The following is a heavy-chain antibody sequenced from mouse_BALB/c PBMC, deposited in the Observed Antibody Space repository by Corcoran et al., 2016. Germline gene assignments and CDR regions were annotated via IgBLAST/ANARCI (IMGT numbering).Heavy chain of an antibody. J-gene: IGHJ4*01. Sequence: QIQLVQSGPELKKPGETVKISCRASGYTFTNYGMNWVKQAPGKGLKWMGWINAYTGEPTYADDFKGRFAFSLETSASNAYLQINNFKNEDTATYFCARAPLHYYAMDYWGQGTSVTVSS. CDR3: ARAPLHYYAMDY. D-gene: IGHD6-1*01. CDR1: GYTFTNYG. V-gene: IGHV9-3-1*01. CDR2: INAYTGEP.